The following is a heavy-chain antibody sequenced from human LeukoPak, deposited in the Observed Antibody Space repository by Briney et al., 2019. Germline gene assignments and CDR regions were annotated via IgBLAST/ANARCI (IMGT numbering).Heavy chain of an antibody. D-gene: IGHD1-26*01. J-gene: IGHJ5*02. V-gene: IGHV4-31*03. Sequence: PSETLSLTCTVSGGSIAYGGYYWTWIRRHPVKGLEWIGYIFTSGTTNYNPSLKGRVSTSLDTSKNQFSLNLTSVTAADTAIYFCARDQSGTYRDKWFDPWGQGSLVTVSS. CDR3: ARDQSGTYRDKWFDP. CDR1: GGSIAYGGYY. CDR2: IFTSGTT.